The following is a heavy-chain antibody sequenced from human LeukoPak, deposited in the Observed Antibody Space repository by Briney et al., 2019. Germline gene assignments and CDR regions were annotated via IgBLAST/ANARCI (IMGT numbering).Heavy chain of an antibody. D-gene: IGHD4/OR15-4a*01. Sequence: PGGSLRLSCAASGLTFSSYAMSWVRQAPGKGLEWEAVISYDGSNKYYADSVKGRFTISRDNSKNTLYLQMNSLRAEDTAVYYCARSEYLYGAPSYWGQGTLVTVSS. CDR1: GLTFSSYA. CDR2: ISYDGSNK. V-gene: IGHV3-30-3*01. CDR3: ARSEYLYGAPSY. J-gene: IGHJ4*02.